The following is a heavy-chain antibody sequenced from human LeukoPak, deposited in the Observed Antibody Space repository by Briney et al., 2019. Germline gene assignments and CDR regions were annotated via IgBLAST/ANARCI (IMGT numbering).Heavy chain of an antibody. CDR3: ARVTWLSAAGTEGNFDY. Sequence: SPGGSLRLSCAASGFTFSSYTMNWVRQAPGKRLEWVSSITSSSSYIYYADSVKGRFTISRHNAKNSLYLQMDSLRAEDTAVYYCARVTWLSAAGTEGNFDYWGQGTLVTVSS. V-gene: IGHV3-21*01. J-gene: IGHJ4*02. CDR2: ITSSSSYI. D-gene: IGHD6-13*01. CDR1: GFTFSSYT.